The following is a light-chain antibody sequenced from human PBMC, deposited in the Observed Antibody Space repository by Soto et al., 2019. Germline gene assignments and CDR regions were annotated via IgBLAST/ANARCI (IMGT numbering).Light chain of an antibody. CDR2: GNS. J-gene: IGLJ2*01. CDR1: SSNIGANYD. V-gene: IGLV1-40*01. Sequence: QSALTQPPSVSGAPGQRVTISCTGSSSNIGANYDVHWYQQLPGTAPKLLIYGNSNRSPGVPDRFSGSKSGTSASLAITGLQAEDEADYYCQSYDSSLAGSVFGGGTKLTVL. CDR3: QSYDSSLAGSV.